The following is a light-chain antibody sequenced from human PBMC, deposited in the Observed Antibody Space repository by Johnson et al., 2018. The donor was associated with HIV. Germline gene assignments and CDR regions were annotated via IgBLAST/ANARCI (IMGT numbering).Light chain of an antibody. CDR3: GSWDSSLSAFV. V-gene: IGLV1-51*01. Sequence: QSVLTQPPSVSAAPGQKVTISCSGSSSNIGNSYVSWYQQLPGTAPKLLIYDNNKRPSEIPDRFSGSKSGPSATLGITGLQNGDETDYYCGSWDSSLSAFVFGTGTKVTVL. CDR1: SSNIGNSY. CDR2: DNN. J-gene: IGLJ1*01.